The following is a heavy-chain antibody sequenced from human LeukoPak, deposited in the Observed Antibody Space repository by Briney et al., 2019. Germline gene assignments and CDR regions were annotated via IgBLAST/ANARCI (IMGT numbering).Heavy chain of an antibody. V-gene: IGHV4-59*01. Sequence: SETLSLTFTVSGGSISSYYWSWIRQPPGKGLEWIGCIYYSGSTNYNPSLKSRVTISVDTSKNQFSLKLSSVTAADTAVYYCARAIVVPAAIKFDPWGQGTLVTVSS. J-gene: IGHJ5*02. CDR2: IYYSGST. CDR1: GGSISSYY. CDR3: ARAIVVPAAIKFDP. D-gene: IGHD2-2*02.